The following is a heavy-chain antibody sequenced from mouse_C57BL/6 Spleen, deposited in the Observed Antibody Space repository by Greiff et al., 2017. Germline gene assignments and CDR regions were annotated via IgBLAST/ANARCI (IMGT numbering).Heavy chain of an antibody. V-gene: IGHV1-62-2*01. D-gene: IGHD1-1*02. CDR3: ARLGGSLPSWFAY. J-gene: IGHJ3*01. CDR1: GYTFTEYS. CDR2: FYPGSGSI. Sequence: VKLQEPGAELVKPGASVKLSCKASGYTFTEYSIHWVKQRPGQGLEWIGWFYPGSGSIKYNEKFKGKATLTADKSSSTVYMELSRWSSEDSAVYFCARLGGSLPSWFAYWGQGTLVTVSS.